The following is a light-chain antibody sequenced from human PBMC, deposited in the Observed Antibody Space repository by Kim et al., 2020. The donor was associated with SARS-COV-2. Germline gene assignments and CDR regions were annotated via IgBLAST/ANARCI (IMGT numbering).Light chain of an antibody. Sequence: QGVTISCTGSSSNIGANYGVHWYQQLPGTAPKLLIYYNNNRPSGVPDRFSGSKSGTSASLAITGLQAEDEADYYCQSYDSSLSSWVFGGGTQLTVL. CDR2: YNN. J-gene: IGLJ3*02. CDR3: QSYDSSLSSWV. V-gene: IGLV1-40*01. CDR1: SSNIGANYG.